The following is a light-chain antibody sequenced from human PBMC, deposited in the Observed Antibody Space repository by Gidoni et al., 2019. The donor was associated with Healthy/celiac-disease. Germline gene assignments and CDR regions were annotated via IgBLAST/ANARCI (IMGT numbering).Light chain of an antibody. V-gene: IGKV3-15*01. CDR3: QQYNNGPAFT. CDR2: GAS. J-gene: IGKJ5*01. CDR1: QSVSSN. Sequence: EIVMTQSPATLSVSPGERATLSCRASQSVSSNLAWYQQKPGQAPRLLIYGASTRATGIPARFSGSGSGKEFTLTISSLQSEDFAVYYCQQYNNGPAFTFGQGTRLEIK.